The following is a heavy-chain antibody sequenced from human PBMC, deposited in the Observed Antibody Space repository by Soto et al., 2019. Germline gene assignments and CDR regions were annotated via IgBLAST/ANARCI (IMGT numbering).Heavy chain of an antibody. Sequence: SETLSLTCTVSGGSITNHYWSWIRQPPGKGPEWIGYIYYSGSPNYNPSLRSRVTISVDTSKNQFFLKLNSVTAADTAVYYCARAGSSWYGKSDYWGQGILVTVSS. CDR1: GGSITNHY. CDR3: ARAGSSWYGKSDY. V-gene: IGHV4-59*11. D-gene: IGHD6-13*01. CDR2: IYYSGSP. J-gene: IGHJ4*01.